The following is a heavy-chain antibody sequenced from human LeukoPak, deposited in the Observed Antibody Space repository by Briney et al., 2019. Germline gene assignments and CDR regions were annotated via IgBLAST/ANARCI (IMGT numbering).Heavy chain of an antibody. Sequence: SETLSLTRTVSGDSITSSSYYWGWIRQPPGKGLEWIGTMYYTGTIYYNPSLKSRVTISVDTSKNQFSLKLSSVTAADTAVYYCARGQRSLSSWYRTNGGYFDYWGQGTLVTVSS. CDR1: GDSITSSSYY. CDR2: MYYTGTI. V-gene: IGHV4-39*07. D-gene: IGHD6-13*01. CDR3: ARGQRSLSSWYRTNGGYFDY. J-gene: IGHJ4*02.